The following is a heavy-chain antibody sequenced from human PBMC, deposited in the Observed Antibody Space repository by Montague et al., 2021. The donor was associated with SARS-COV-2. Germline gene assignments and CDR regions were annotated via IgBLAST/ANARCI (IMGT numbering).Heavy chain of an antibody. J-gene: IGHJ6*03. V-gene: IGHV3-7*01. Sequence: SLRLSCAASGFIFGDYWMSWVRQAPGKRLEWVANIKLDGSEEYYMDSVKGRFTVSRDNARNSLYLQMSGLRAEDTAVYYCVRATLYTDVWGEGTTVAASS. CDR2: IKLDGSEE. CDR1: GFIFGDYW. CDR3: VRATLYTDV.